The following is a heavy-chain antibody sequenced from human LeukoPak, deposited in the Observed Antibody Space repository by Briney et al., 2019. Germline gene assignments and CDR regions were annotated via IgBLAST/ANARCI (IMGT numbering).Heavy chain of an antibody. D-gene: IGHD2-2*01. CDR1: GFTFTNYG. CDR2: ISGSGGTT. CDR3: AKDPLYCSSTSCYGDY. Sequence: PGGSLRLSCAASGFTFTNYGMNWVRQAPGKGLEWVLGISGSGGTTYYADSVKGRFTISRDNSKNTLYLQMNSLRAEDTAVYYCAKDPLYCSSTSCYGDYWGQGTLVTVSS. V-gene: IGHV3-23*01. J-gene: IGHJ4*02.